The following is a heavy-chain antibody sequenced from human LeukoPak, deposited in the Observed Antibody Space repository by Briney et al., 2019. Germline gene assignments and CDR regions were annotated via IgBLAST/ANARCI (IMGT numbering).Heavy chain of an antibody. CDR1: GYTFTGYY. Sequence: APVKVSCKASGYTFTGYYMHWVRQAPGQGLEWMGWINPNSGGTNYAQKFQGRVTMTRDTSISTAYMELSRLRSDDTAVYYCARVSKRIAAAGTSTGFDPWGQGTLVTVSS. CDR2: INPNSGGT. J-gene: IGHJ5*02. D-gene: IGHD6-13*01. V-gene: IGHV1-2*02. CDR3: ARVSKRIAAAGTSTGFDP.